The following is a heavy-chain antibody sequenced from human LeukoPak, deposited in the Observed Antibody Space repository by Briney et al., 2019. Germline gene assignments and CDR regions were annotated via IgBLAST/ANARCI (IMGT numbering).Heavy chain of an antibody. Sequence: SETLSLTCAVSGYSLSSGYYWGWIRQPAGKGLEWIGSLYHSGSTYYNPSLKSRVTISVDTSKSQFSLKLSSVTAADTAVYYCARDRLNWGQGTLVTVSS. V-gene: IGHV4-38-2*02. CDR1: GYSLSSGYY. CDR2: LYHSGST. J-gene: IGHJ4*02. CDR3: ARDRLN. D-gene: IGHD6-19*01.